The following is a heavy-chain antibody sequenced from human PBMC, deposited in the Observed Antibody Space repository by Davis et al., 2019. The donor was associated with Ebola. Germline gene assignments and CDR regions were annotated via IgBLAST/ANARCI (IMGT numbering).Heavy chain of an antibody. CDR1: GYIFTSYA. Sequence: ASVKVSCKASGYIFTSYAMHWVRQAPGQRLEWVGWINAGNGDTKYSQKFQGRVTITRDKSASTAYMELSSLRSEDTAVFYCARGNTVAGTRGLSWFDPWGPGTLVTVSS. J-gene: IGHJ5*02. CDR3: ARGNTVAGTRGLSWFDP. V-gene: IGHV1-3*01. CDR2: INAGNGDT. D-gene: IGHD6-19*01.